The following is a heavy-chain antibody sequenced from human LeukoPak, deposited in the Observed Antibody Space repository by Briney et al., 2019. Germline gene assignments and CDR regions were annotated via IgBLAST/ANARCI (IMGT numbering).Heavy chain of an antibody. CDR3: ARDGSSWDNWFDP. Sequence: PSETLSLTCAVYGGSFSGYYWSWIRQPPGKGLEWIGEINHSGSTNYNPSLKSRVTISVDTSKNQFSLKLSSVTAADTAVYYCARDGSSWDNWFDPWGQGTLVTVSS. CDR1: GGSFSGYY. D-gene: IGHD6-13*01. V-gene: IGHV4-34*01. CDR2: INHSGST. J-gene: IGHJ5*02.